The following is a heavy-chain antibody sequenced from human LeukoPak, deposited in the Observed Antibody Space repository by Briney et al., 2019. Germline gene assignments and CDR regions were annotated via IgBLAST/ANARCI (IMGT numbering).Heavy chain of an antibody. J-gene: IGHJ4*02. D-gene: IGHD3-22*01. CDR2: VYSDGST. CDR3: ASRSSGYRDY. V-gene: IGHV3-66*01. Sequence: PGGSLRLSCAASEFTVSRNYMSWVRQAPGKGLEWVSVVYSDGSTYYADSVKGRFTISRDNSKNTLYLQMSNLRAEDTAVYYCASRSSGYRDYWGQGTLVTVSS. CDR1: EFTVSRNY.